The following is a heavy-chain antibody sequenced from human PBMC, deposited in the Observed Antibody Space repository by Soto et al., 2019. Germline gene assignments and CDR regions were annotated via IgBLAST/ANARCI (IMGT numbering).Heavy chain of an antibody. D-gene: IGHD6-13*01. V-gene: IGHV3-11*01. J-gene: IGHJ4*02. CDR3: AREGDSSTWLIDY. CDR1: GFTFSDYY. Sequence: GGSLRLSCAASGFTFSDYYMNWIRQAPGKGLEWVSYISSSGSTIYYADSVKGRFTISRDNAKNSLYLQMNSLRAGDTAVYYCAREGDSSTWLIDYWGQGTLVTVSS. CDR2: ISSSGSTI.